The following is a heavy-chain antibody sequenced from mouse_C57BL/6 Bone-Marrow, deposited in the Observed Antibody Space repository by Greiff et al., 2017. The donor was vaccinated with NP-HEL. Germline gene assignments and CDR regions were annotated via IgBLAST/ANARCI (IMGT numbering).Heavy chain of an antibody. CDR2: IDPENGDT. CDR1: GFNIKDDY. CDR3: TTDYYGSSGWFAY. J-gene: IGHJ3*01. Sequence: VQLQQSGAELVRPGASVKLSCTASGFNIKDDYMHWVKQRPEQGLEWIGWIDPENGDTEYASKFQGKATITADTSSNTAYLQLSSLTSEDTAVEYCTTDYYGSSGWFAYWGQGTLVTVSA. V-gene: IGHV14-4*01. D-gene: IGHD1-1*01.